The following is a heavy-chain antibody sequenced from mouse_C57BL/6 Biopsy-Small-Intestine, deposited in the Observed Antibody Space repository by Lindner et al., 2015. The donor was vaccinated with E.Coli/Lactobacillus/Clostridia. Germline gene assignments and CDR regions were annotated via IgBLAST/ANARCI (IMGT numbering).Heavy chain of an antibody. Sequence: VQLQESGPDLVKPGASVKISCKASGYAFSNSWMNWVKQRPGKGLGWIGRIYPGDGDITYNGKFKGKATLTADRSSSTAYMQLSSLTSEDSAVYFCARGTRLDYWGQGTTLTVSA. V-gene: IGHV1-82*01. CDR3: ARGTRLDY. D-gene: IGHD2-14*01. J-gene: IGHJ2*01. CDR2: IYPGDGDI. CDR1: GYAFSNSW.